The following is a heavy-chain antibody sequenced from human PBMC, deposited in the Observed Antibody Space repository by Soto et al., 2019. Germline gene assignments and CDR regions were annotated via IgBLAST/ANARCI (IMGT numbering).Heavy chain of an antibody. V-gene: IGHV1-69*13. Sequence: SVKVSCKASGGTVSSYAISCVRQAPGQGLEWMGGIIPIFGTADYAQKLQGRVTITADESTSTAYMELSSLRSGDTAVYYCARSGARPGDYYYGMDVWGQGTTVTVSS. J-gene: IGHJ6*02. CDR3: ARSGARPGDYYYGMDV. D-gene: IGHD3-10*01. CDR1: GGTVSSYA. CDR2: IIPIFGTA.